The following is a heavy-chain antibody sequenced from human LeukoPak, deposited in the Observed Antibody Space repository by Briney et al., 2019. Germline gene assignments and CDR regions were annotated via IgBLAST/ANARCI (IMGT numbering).Heavy chain of an antibody. CDR1: GFTFSSYS. D-gene: IGHD4-17*01. J-gene: IGHJ4*02. Sequence: PGGSLRLSCAASGFTFSSYSMNWVRQAPGKGLEWVSVIYRDGATDYTDSVKGRFTISRDNSKNTLYLQMNSLSAEDTAVYYCARGRLDYGDYDYWGQGTLVTVSS. CDR2: IYRDGAT. CDR3: ARGRLDYGDYDY. V-gene: IGHV3-53*01.